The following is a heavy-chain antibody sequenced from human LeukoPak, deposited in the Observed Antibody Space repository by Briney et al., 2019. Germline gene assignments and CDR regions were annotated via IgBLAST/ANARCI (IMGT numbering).Heavy chain of an antibody. CDR1: GGSISSYY. V-gene: IGHV4-59*12. CDR3: ARGNLGSSDRRNWFDP. CDR2: IYYSGST. Sequence: PSETLSLTCTVSGGSISSYYWSWIRQPPGKGLEWIGYIYYSGSTNYNPSLKSRVTISVDTSKNQFSLKLSSVTAADTAVYYCARGNLGSSDRRNWFDPWGQGTLVTVSS. J-gene: IGHJ5*02. D-gene: IGHD6-13*01.